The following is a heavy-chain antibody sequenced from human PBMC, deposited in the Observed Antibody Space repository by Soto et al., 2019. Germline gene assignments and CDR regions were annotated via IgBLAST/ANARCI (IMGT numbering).Heavy chain of an antibody. Sequence: QVQLVESGGGVVQPGRSLRLSCAASGFTFSSYGMHWVRQAPGKGLEWVAVISYDGSNKYYADSVKGRFTISRDNSKNTLYLQMNSLSAEDTAVYYCAKDQLYYGYWGQGTLVTVSS. J-gene: IGHJ4*02. CDR1: GFTFSSYG. CDR2: ISYDGSNK. V-gene: IGHV3-30*18. D-gene: IGHD2-8*01. CDR3: AKDQLYYGY.